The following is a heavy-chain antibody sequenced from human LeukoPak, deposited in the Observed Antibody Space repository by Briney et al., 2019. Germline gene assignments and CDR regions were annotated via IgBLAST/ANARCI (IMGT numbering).Heavy chain of an antibody. CDR2: ISWNSGSI. V-gene: IGHV3-9*01. CDR3: AKGRTAVAGTLSGY. J-gene: IGHJ4*02. CDR1: GFTFDDYA. Sequence: GRSLRLSCAASGFTFDDYAMHWVRQAPGKGLEWVSGISWNSGSIGYADSVKGRFTISRDNAKNSLYLQMNSLRAEDTALYYCAKGRTAVAGTLSGYWGQGTLVTVSS. D-gene: IGHD6-19*01.